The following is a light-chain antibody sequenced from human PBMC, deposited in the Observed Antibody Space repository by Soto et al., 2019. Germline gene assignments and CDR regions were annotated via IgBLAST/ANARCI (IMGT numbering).Light chain of an antibody. V-gene: IGLV2-8*01. CDR1: SSDVGGYNY. J-gene: IGLJ1*01. Sequence: QSVLTQPPSASGSPGQSVTISCTGTSSDVGGYNYVSWYQQHPGEAPKLIIYEVTKRPSGVPDRFSGSKSGNTASLTVSGLQAEDEADYHCCSYAGNSKYVFGTRTKVTVL. CDR2: EVT. CDR3: CSYAGNSKYV.